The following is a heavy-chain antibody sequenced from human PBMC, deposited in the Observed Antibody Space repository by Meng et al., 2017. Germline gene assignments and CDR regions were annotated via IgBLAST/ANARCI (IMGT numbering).Heavy chain of an antibody. Sequence: VQIVEAGAEVKEPGAVVKVSCKASGYTFTSYAMHWVRQAPGQSLEWMGWLNAGNGDTKYSQKFQGRVTITRDSSASTAYMELSSLRSEDTAVYYCARDSCTGGICYRGSFDYWAQGTLVTVSS. CDR2: LNAGNGDT. CDR3: ARDSCTGGICYRGSFDY. V-gene: IGHV1-3*01. J-gene: IGHJ4*02. CDR1: GYTFTSYA. D-gene: IGHD2-15*01.